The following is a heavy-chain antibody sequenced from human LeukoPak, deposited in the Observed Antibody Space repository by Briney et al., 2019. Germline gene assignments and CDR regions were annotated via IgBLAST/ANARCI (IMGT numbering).Heavy chain of an antibody. CDR1: GYDFDAFW. V-gene: IGHV5-51*01. CDR3: ATSLFEDAHIWLDP. CDR2: IYPGDSDT. D-gene: IGHD2-21*01. Sequence: GESLKIPCQGSGYDFDAFWIGWVRQMPGKGLEWMGIIYPGDSDTRYSPSFQGQVTISADNSINTAYLQWSSLKASDTAMYYCATSLFEDAHIWLDPWGQGTLVTVSS. J-gene: IGHJ5*02.